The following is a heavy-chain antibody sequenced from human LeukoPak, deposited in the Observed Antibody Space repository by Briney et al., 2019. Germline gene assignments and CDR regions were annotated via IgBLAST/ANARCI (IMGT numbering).Heavy chain of an antibody. CDR2: IYTSGST. Sequence: SETLSLTCTVSGGSISSGSYYWSWIRPPAGKGLEWIGRIYTSGSTNYNPSLKSRGTITVDTSKNQFSLKLSSVTAADTAVYYCARDPITMVRGVWYYGMDVWGQGTTVTVS. J-gene: IGHJ6*02. CDR3: ARDPITMVRGVWYYGMDV. V-gene: IGHV4-61*02. D-gene: IGHD3-10*01. CDR1: GGSISSGSYY.